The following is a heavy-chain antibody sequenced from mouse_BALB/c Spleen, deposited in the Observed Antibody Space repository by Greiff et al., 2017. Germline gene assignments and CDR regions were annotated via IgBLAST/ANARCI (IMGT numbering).Heavy chain of an antibody. CDR2: INSNGGST. CDR1: GFTFSSYY. J-gene: IGHJ2*01. CDR3: ARRDTVVAHFDY. D-gene: IGHD1-1*01. V-gene: IGHV5-6-2*01. Sequence: EVKLMESGGGLVKLGGSLKLSCAASGFTFSSYYMSWVRQTPEKRLELVAAINSNGGSTYYPDTVKGRFTISRDNAKNTLYLQMSSLKSEDTALYYCARRDTVVAHFDYWGQGTTLTVSS.